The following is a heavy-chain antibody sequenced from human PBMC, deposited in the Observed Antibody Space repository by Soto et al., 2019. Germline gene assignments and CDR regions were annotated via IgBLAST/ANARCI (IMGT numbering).Heavy chain of an antibody. Sequence: GGSLRLSCAASGFTFSSYAMHWVRRAPGKGLEWVAVISYDGSNKYYADSVKGRFTISRDNSKNTLYLQMNSLRAEDTAVYYCARGAALDYWGQGTLVTVSS. V-gene: IGHV3-30*04. CDR1: GFTFSSYA. CDR2: ISYDGSNK. D-gene: IGHD2-15*01. J-gene: IGHJ4*02. CDR3: ARGAALDY.